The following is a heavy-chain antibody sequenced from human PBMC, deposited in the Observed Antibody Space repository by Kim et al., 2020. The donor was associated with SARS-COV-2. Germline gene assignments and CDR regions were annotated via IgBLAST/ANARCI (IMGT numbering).Heavy chain of an antibody. CDR3: ARGFDY. J-gene: IGHJ4*02. CDR1: GGSISSYY. CDR2: IYYSGST. V-gene: IGHV4-59*01. Sequence: SETLSLTCTVSGGSISSYYWSWIRQPPGKGLEWIGYIYYSGSTNYNPSPKSRVTISVDTSKNQFSLKLSSVTAAETAVYYCARGFDYWVQGTLVTVSS.